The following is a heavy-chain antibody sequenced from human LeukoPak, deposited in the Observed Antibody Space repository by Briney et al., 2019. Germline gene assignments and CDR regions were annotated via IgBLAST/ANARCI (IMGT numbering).Heavy chain of an antibody. D-gene: IGHD6-13*01. CDR2: ISSSSSSI. CDR3: ARSGYGSRWYFFDH. V-gene: IGHV3-48*02. Sequence: GGSLRLSCAASGFIFSTYSINWVRQAPGKGLEWVSHISSSSSSIYYADSVKGRFSVSRDNAKNSLYLQMNSLRDEDTAVYYCARSGYGSRWYFFDHWGQGTLVTVSS. J-gene: IGHJ4*02. CDR1: GFIFSTYS.